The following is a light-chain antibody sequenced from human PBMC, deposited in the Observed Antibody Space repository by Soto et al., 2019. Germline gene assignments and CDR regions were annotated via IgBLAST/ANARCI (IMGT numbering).Light chain of an antibody. CDR2: KAS. CDR3: QQYNSYSRYT. V-gene: IGKV1-5*03. CDR1: QRISSW. Sequence: DIQMTQSPSTLSASVGDRVTITYRASQRISSWLAWYQQKPGKAPKLLIYKASSLESGVPSRFSGSGSGTEFTLTISSLQPDDFATYYCQQYNSYSRYTFGQGTKLEIK. J-gene: IGKJ2*01.